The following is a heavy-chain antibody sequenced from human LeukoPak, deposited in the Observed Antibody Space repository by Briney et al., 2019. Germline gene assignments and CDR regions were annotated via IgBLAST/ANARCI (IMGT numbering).Heavy chain of an antibody. J-gene: IGHJ4*02. CDR3: ARKTGTTGEAFDY. CDR1: GYTFTSYY. D-gene: IGHD1-1*01. Sequence: GASVKVSCKASGYTFTSYYMHWVRQAPGQGLEWMGIINPSGGSTSYAQKFQGRVTMTRDTSTSTVYMELNSLRAEDTAVYYCARKTGTTGEAFDYWGQGTQVTVSS. CDR2: INPSGGST. V-gene: IGHV1-46*01.